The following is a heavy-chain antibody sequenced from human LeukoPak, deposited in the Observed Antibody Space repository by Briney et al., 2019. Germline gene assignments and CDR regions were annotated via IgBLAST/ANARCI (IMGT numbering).Heavy chain of an antibody. D-gene: IGHD5-24*01. J-gene: IGHJ4*02. CDR3: ARDSLKNVYNYDYFDY. V-gene: IGHV3-30-3*01. CDR1: GFTFNTYA. Sequence: GGSLRLSCAASGFTFNTYAIHWIRQAPGKGLEWVAVISYDGFNEYYADSVKGRFTISRDNSKDMLYLQMNSLTPEDTAVYYCARDSLKNVYNYDYFDYWGQGTLVTVSS. CDR2: ISYDGFNE.